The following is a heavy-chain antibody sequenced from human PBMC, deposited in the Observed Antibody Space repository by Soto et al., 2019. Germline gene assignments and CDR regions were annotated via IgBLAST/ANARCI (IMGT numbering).Heavy chain of an antibody. CDR3: ARDLTSEYSSSWYDWFDP. CDR1: GGSISSYY. D-gene: IGHD6-13*01. J-gene: IGHJ5*02. CDR2: IYTSGST. V-gene: IGHV4-4*07. Sequence: QVQLQESGPGLVKPSETLSLTCTVSGGSISSYYWSWIRQPAGKGLEWIGRIYTSGSTNYNPSLKCRVTMSVDPSKNQFSLKLSSVTAADPAVYYCARDLTSEYSSSWYDWFDPWGQGTLVTVSS.